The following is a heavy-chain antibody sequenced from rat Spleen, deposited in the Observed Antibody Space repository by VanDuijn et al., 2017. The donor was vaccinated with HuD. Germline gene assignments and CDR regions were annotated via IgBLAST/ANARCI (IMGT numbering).Heavy chain of an antibody. CDR3: GRRDYGGYGDY. J-gene: IGHJ2*01. V-gene: IGHV5-7*01. CDR2: INYEGVKT. Sequence: EVQLVESGGGLMQPGRSLTLSCSASGFTFSDYYMAWVRQPPTKGLEWVATINYEGVKTYYRDSVKGRFTISRDNAKSTLFLQMDSLRSEDTATYYCGRRDYGGYGDYWGQGVMVTVSS. CDR1: GFTFSDYY. D-gene: IGHD1-11*01.